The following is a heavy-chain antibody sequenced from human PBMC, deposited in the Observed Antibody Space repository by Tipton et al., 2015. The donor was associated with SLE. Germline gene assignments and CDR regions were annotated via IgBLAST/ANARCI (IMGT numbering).Heavy chain of an antibody. CDR3: ARQNSGNYYGNWFDP. J-gene: IGHJ5*02. V-gene: IGHV4-59*08. CDR2: IYYSGST. CDR1: GGSISSYY. Sequence: LRLSCTVSGGSISSYYWSWIRQPPGKGLEWIGYIYYSGSTNYNPSLKSRVTISVDTSKNQFSLKLSSVTAADTAVYYCARQNSGNYYGNWFDPWGQGTLVTVSS. D-gene: IGHD1-26*01.